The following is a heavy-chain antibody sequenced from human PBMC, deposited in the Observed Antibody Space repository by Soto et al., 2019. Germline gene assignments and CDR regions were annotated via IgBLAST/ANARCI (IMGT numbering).Heavy chain of an antibody. CDR2: IWYDGSNK. D-gene: IGHD6-19*01. J-gene: IGHJ4*02. Sequence: GGSLRHSCAASGFTFSSYGMRWVRQATGKGLEWVAFIWYDGSNKYYTDSVKGRFTISRDNSKNTVFLQMSSLSAEDTAVYYCARGASAVAASLDYWAQGTLVTVSS. V-gene: IGHV3-33*01. CDR1: GFTFSSYG. CDR3: ARGASAVAASLDY.